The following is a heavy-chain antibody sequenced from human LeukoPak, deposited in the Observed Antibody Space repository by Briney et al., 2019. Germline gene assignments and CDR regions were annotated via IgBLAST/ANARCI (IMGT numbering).Heavy chain of an antibody. CDR2: IYSGGST. Sequence: TGGSLRLSCAASGLTVSSNYMSWVRQAPGKGLEWVSVIYSGGSTYYADSVKGRFTISRDNSENTLYLQMNSLRAEDTAVYYCARETDAFDIWGQGTMVTVSS. J-gene: IGHJ3*02. CDR1: GLTVSSNY. CDR3: ARETDAFDI. V-gene: IGHV3-53*01.